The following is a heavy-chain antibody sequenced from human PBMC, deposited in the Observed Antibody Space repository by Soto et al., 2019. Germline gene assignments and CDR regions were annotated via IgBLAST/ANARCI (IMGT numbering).Heavy chain of an antibody. D-gene: IGHD3-3*01. CDR1: GFTFSNYG. V-gene: IGHV3-33*01. CDR3: ARVFSDLEWTYYGMDG. J-gene: IGHJ6*02. CDR2: LWYDGTNK. Sequence: LGRTLRLSCSASGFTFSNYGMPWVRQAPGKGLEWVAVLWYDGTNKYYADSVKGRFTISRDNSKNTLYLEMNNLRAEDTAVYYCARVFSDLEWTYYGMDGWGQGSSVTVSS.